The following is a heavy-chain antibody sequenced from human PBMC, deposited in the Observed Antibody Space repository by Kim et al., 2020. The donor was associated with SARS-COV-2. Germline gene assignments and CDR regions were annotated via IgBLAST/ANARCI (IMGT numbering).Heavy chain of an antibody. V-gene: IGHV5-51*01. J-gene: IGHJ4*02. D-gene: IGHD4-17*01. CDR3: ARPIGYGDYLIDY. Sequence: GESLKISCKGSGYSFSSYWIGWVRQMPGKGLEWMGTIYPGDSDTRYTPSFQGQVTISADKSISTAYLQWSSLKASDTAMYYCARPIGYGDYLIDYWGQGTLVIVSS. CDR1: GYSFSSYW. CDR2: IYPGDSDT.